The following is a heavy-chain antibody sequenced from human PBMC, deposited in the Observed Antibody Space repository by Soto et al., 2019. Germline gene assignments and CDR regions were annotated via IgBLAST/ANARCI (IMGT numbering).Heavy chain of an antibody. Sequence: XSVKVSCQGCVYTFTGYYMHWVRPAPGQGLEWMGWINPNSGGTNYAQKFQGRVTMTRDTSISTAYMELSRLRSDDTAVYYCARAYDFWRGYLGTWGQGTLVTVSS. CDR3: ARAYDFWRGYLGT. CDR2: INPNSGGT. J-gene: IGHJ5*02. D-gene: IGHD3-3*01. V-gene: IGHV1-2*02. CDR1: VYTFTGYY.